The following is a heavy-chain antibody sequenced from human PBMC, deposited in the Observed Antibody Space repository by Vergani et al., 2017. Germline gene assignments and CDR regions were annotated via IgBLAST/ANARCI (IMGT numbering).Heavy chain of an antibody. Sequence: VQLLESGGGVVQPGRSLRLSCAASGFTFSSYAMHWVRQAPGKGLEWVAVISYDGSNKYYADSVKGRFTISRDNSKNTLYLQMNSLRAEDTAVYYCARDKRRFGGNYYYYMDVWGKGTTVTVSS. CDR1: GFTFSSYA. CDR3: ARDKRRFGGNYYYYMDV. CDR2: ISYDGSNK. J-gene: IGHJ6*03. V-gene: IGHV3-30*01. D-gene: IGHD3-10*01.